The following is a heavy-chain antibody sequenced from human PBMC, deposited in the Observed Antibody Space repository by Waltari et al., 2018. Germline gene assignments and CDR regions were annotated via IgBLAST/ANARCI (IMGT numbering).Heavy chain of an antibody. V-gene: IGHV4-34*01. CDR2: INHSGNT. D-gene: IGHD6-13*01. Sequence: QVQLQQWGAGLFKPSETLSLPCAVYVVSFSCYYWSCIRHPPGKGLQWIGEINHSGNTYYNPSLKSRVTISVDPSKNQFSLKLTSMTAADTAIYYCARADIAATGAPFDCWGQGTLVTVSS. CDR1: VVSFSCYY. CDR3: ARADIAATGAPFDC. J-gene: IGHJ4*02.